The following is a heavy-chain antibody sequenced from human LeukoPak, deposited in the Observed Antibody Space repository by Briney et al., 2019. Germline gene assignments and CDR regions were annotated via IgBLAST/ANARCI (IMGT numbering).Heavy chain of an antibody. V-gene: IGHV4-34*01. CDR3: ARRKGYYDILTGSFPSCIDV. J-gene: IGHJ6*04. Sequence: SETLSLTCAVYGGSFSGYYWSWVRQPPGKGLGGMGGMNHSGSTNYNTSLTSRVTISVDPSTNQFSVTLSSVTAADTAVYQRARRKGYYDILTGSFPSCIDVWGNGTPVTVSS. D-gene: IGHD3-9*01. CDR2: MNHSGST. CDR1: GGSFSGYY.